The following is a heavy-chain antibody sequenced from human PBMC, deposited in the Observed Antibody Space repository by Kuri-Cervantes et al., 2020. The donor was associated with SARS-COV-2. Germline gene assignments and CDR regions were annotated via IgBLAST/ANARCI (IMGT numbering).Heavy chain of an antibody. Sequence: ASVKVSCKASGYTFTGYYMHWVRQAPGQGLEWMGWINPNSGGTNYAQKFQGRVTMTRDTSTSTAYMELSRLRSDDTAVYYCARGSTDYSNGGYYYYYMDVWGKGTTVTVSS. CDR3: ARGSTDYSNGGYYYYYMDV. CDR2: INPNSGGT. D-gene: IGHD4-11*01. J-gene: IGHJ6*03. V-gene: IGHV1-2*02. CDR1: GYTFTGYY.